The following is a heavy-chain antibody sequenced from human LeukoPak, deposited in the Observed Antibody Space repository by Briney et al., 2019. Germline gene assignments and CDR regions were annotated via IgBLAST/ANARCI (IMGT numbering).Heavy chain of an antibody. Sequence: GGSLRLSCVASGFTFSSSWMTWVRQAPGKGLEWVASIREDGSEKTSVDSVKGRFTISRDNAKNSLYLQMDSLRAEGTAVYYCARGPTNGQAFDYWGQGTLVSVSS. V-gene: IGHV3-7*01. CDR3: ARGPTNGQAFDY. J-gene: IGHJ4*02. CDR2: IREDGSEK. CDR1: GFTFSSSW. D-gene: IGHD2-8*01.